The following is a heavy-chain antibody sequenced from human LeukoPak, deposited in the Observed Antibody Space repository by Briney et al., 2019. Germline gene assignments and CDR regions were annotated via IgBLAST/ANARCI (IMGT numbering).Heavy chain of an antibody. D-gene: IGHD1-26*01. J-gene: IGHJ5*02. CDR3: ARPVGATRQYWFDP. Sequence: GESLKISCKGSGYSFTSYWIGWVRQMPGKGLEWMGIIYPGDSDTRYSTFFQGQVTISADKSISTAYLKWSSLKASDTAMYYCARPVGATRQYWFDPWGQGTLVTVSS. CDR2: IYPGDSDT. CDR1: GYSFTSYW. V-gene: IGHV5-51*01.